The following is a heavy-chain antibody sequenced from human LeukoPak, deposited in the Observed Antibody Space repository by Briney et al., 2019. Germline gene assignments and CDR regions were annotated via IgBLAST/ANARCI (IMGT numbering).Heavy chain of an antibody. CDR1: NYSFTSYG. D-gene: IGHD4/OR15-4a*01. Sequence: ASVKVSCKASNYSFTSYGISWVRQAPGQGLEWMAWINAYNGDTNYAQKLQGRVTLTTDTSTSTTYMEVRSLRSDDTAVYYCARDDDYNPLVHWGQGTLVTVSS. V-gene: IGHV1-18*01. CDR3: ARDDDYNPLVH. CDR2: INAYNGDT. J-gene: IGHJ4*02.